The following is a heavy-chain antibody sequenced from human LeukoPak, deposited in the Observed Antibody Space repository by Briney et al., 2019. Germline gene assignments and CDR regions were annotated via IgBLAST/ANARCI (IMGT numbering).Heavy chain of an antibody. J-gene: IGHJ5*02. CDR1: GFTFSSYG. Sequence: PGRSLRLSCAASGFTFSSYGMHWVRQAPGKGLEWVAVIWYDGSNKYYADSVKGRFTISRDNPKNTLYLQMNSLRAEDTAVYYCARDRYSSSIGWFDPWGQGTLVTVSS. V-gene: IGHV3-33*01. D-gene: IGHD6-6*01. CDR3: ARDRYSSSIGWFDP. CDR2: IWYDGSNK.